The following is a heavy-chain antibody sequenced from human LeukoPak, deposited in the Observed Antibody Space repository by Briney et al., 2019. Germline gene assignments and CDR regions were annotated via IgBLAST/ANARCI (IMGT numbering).Heavy chain of an antibody. Sequence: SSETLSLTCTVSGGSINNYYWSWIRRPPGKGLEWLGYIFYSGSSNYNPSLKRRVTISVDTSKNQFYLKMTSVTAADTAVYYCARGFRGATRPRWFDPWGQGALVTVSS. D-gene: IGHD6-6*01. CDR1: GGSINNYY. J-gene: IGHJ5*02. CDR3: ARGFRGATRPRWFDP. CDR2: IFYSGSS. V-gene: IGHV4-59*01.